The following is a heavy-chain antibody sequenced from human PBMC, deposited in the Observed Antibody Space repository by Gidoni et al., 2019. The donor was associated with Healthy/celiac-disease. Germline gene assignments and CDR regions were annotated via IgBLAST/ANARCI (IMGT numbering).Heavy chain of an antibody. V-gene: IGHV7-4-1*02. CDR2: INTNTGNP. CDR1: GYTFTSYA. J-gene: IGHJ6*03. Sequence: QVQLVQSGSELKKPGASVKVSCKASGYTFTSYAMNWVRQAPGQGLEWMGWINTNTGNPTYAQGFTGRFVFSLDTSVSTAYLQISSLKAEDTAVYYCARVGLVVRKQLVPPRVYYYYMDVWGKGTTVTVSS. CDR3: ARVGLVVRKQLVPPRVYYYYMDV. D-gene: IGHD6-13*01.